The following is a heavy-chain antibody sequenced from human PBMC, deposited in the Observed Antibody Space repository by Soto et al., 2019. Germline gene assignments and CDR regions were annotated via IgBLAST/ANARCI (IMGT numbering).Heavy chain of an antibody. CDR1: GFTFSNAW. V-gene: IGHV3-15*07. Sequence: EVQLVESGGGLVKPGGSLRLSCAASGFTFSNAWMNWVRQAPGKGLEWVGRIKSKTDGGTTDYAAPVKGRFTISRDDSKNTLYLQMNSLKTEDTAVYYCTVRLPYYYDSSGYSSHWGQGTLVTVSS. J-gene: IGHJ4*02. CDR2: IKSKTDGGTT. D-gene: IGHD3-22*01. CDR3: TVRLPYYYDSSGYSSH.